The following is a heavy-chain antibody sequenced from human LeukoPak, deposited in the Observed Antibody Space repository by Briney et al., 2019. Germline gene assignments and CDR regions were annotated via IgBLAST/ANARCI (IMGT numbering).Heavy chain of an antibody. CDR3: AGGDRNGWYFDY. CDR1: GFTFGDHG. J-gene: IGHJ4*02. CDR2: INWNGGST. Sequence: PGGSLRLSCAASGFTFGDHGMSWVRQVPGKGLEWVSGINWNGGSTGYADSVKGRFTISRDNAKNSLYLQMNSLRAEDTALYYCAGGDRNGWYFDYWGQGTLVTVSS. D-gene: IGHD6-19*01. V-gene: IGHV3-20*04.